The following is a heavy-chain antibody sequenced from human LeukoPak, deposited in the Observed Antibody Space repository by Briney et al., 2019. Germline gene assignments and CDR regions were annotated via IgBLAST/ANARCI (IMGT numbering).Heavy chain of an antibody. J-gene: IGHJ4*02. Sequence: ASVKVSCKASGYTFTGYYIHWVRQAPGQGLEWMGWINPNSGGTNYAQKFQDRVTMTRDTSIRTAYMELSRLRSDDTAVYYCARGPDLQQQLTDFDYWGQGTLVTVSS. CDR2: INPNSGGT. CDR1: GYTFTGYY. V-gene: IGHV1-2*02. CDR3: ARGPDLQQQLTDFDY. D-gene: IGHD6-13*01.